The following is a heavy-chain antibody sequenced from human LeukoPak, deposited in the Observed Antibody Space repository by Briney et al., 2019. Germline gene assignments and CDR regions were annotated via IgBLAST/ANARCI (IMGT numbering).Heavy chain of an antibody. Sequence: SETLSLTCTVSGGSISAYYWSWIRQPPGKGLEWIGYIYYTGSTNYNPSPKSRVTISVDTSKNQFSLRLSSVTAADTAVYYCARSYESGTPPLLSYWGQEPWSPSPQ. J-gene: IGHJ4*01. V-gene: IGHV4-59*08. D-gene: IGHD3-22*01. CDR1: GGSISAYY. CDR2: IYYTGST. CDR3: ARSYESGTPPLLSY.